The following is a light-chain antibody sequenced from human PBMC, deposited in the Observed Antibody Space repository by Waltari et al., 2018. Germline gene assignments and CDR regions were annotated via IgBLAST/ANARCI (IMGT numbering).Light chain of an antibody. J-gene: IGKJ4*01. CDR1: QTIRTTY. V-gene: IGKV3-20*01. CDR3: QQYDISPLT. Sequence: EIVLTQSPGTLSLSPGEGATLSCRTSQTIRTTYLAWYQRKHGQAPTLLIYGTFSRATGIPDRFTGSGSGTDFSLTISSLEPEDFATYYCQQYDISPLTFGGGTKVEIK. CDR2: GTF.